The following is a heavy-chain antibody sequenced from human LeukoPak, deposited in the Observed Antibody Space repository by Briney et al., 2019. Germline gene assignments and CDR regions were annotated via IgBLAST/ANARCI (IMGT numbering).Heavy chain of an antibody. CDR3: ARGRLAGYSSRSDFDY. J-gene: IGHJ4*02. CDR2: ISSSSSYI. Sequence: GGSLRLSCAASGFTFSSYGMHWVRQAPGKGLEWVSSISSSSSYIYDADSVEGRFTISRDNAKNSLYLQMNSLRAGDTAVYYCARGRLAGYSSRSDFDYGGQGTLVTVPS. D-gene: IGHD6-13*01. V-gene: IGHV3-21*01. CDR1: GFTFSSYG.